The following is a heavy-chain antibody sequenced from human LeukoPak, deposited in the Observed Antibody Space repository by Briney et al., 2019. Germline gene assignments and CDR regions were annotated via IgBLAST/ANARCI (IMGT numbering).Heavy chain of an antibody. CDR3: ARGGAAAGRGFFDC. CDR2: IIPILGIA. D-gene: IGHD6-13*01. J-gene: IGHJ4*02. V-gene: IGHV1-69*04. CDR1: GGTFSSYA. Sequence: SVKVSCKASGGTFSSYAISWVRQAPGQGLEWMGRIIPILGIANYAQKFQGRVTITADKSTSTAYMELSSLRSEDTAVYYCARGGAAAGRGFFDCWGQGTLVTVSS.